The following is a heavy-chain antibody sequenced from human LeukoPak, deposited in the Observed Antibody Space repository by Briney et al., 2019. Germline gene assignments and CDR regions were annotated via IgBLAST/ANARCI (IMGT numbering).Heavy chain of an antibody. V-gene: IGHV3-23*01. CDR1: GFSFSSYA. D-gene: IGHD3-3*01. J-gene: IGHJ6*03. CDR2: ISGSGDTT. Sequence: GGSLRLSCAASGFSFSSYAMSWVRQAPGKGLEWVSVISGSGDTTYYADAVKGRFTISRDNSKNTLYVQMNSLRVEDTAVYYCAKVGVKLYYDFWTYMDVWGKGTTVTVSS. CDR3: AKVGVKLYYDFWTYMDV.